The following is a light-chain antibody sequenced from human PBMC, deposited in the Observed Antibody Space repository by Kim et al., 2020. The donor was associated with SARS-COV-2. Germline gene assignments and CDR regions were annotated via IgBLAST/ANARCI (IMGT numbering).Light chain of an antibody. CDR3: NSRDSSDNVV. CDR1: SLRSYY. Sequence: SSELTQDPAVSVALGQTVRITCQGDSLRSYYATWYQQKPGQAPILVIYGKNNRPSGIPDRFSGSSSGNTASLTITGTQAGDEADYYCNSRDSSDNVVLGG. J-gene: IGLJ2*01. V-gene: IGLV3-19*01. CDR2: GKN.